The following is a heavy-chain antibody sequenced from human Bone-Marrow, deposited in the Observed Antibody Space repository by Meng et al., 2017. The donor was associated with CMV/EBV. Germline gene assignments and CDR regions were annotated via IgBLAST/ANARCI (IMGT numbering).Heavy chain of an antibody. CDR1: GLTFRNYD. D-gene: IGHD3/OR15-3a*01. V-gene: IGHV3-13*02. CDR2: IGTTGDT. Sequence: GGSLRLSCAASGLTFRNYDMHWVRQRPGKGLEWVSGIGTTGDTHYPDSVKGRFTTSRDSARNSVYLQMDNVRPADTAVYYCTRGTEFWDGYYYLDSWGQGTLVTVSS. J-gene: IGHJ4*02. CDR3: TRGTEFWDGYYYLDS.